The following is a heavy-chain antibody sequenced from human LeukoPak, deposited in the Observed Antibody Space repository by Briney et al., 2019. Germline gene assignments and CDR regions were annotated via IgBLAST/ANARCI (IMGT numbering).Heavy chain of an antibody. J-gene: IGHJ4*02. D-gene: IGHD3-10*01. V-gene: IGHV7-4-1*02. CDR1: GGTFSSYA. CDR2: INTNTGNP. Sequence: GASVKVSCKASGGTFSSYAFSWVRQAPGQGLEWMGWINTNTGNPTYAQGFTGRFVFSLDTSVSTAYLQISSLKAEDTAVYYCARGVHSGSYREPDYWGQGTLVTVSS. CDR3: ARGVHSGSYREPDY.